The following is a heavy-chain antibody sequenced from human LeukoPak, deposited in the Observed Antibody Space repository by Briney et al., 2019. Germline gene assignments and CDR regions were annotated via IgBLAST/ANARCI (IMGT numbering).Heavy chain of an antibody. J-gene: IGHJ3*02. Sequence: GSLTVSCKASGYTFTSYGISWVRQAPGQGLEWMGWISAYNGNTNYEQKLQGRVTMTTDTSTSTAYMELRGLRSDDTAVYYCARDPGGLRLGELSLKGPDAFDIWGQGTMVT. V-gene: IGHV1-18*01. D-gene: IGHD3-16*02. CDR1: GYTFTSYG. CDR2: ISAYNGNT. CDR3: ARDPGGLRLGELSLKGPDAFDI.